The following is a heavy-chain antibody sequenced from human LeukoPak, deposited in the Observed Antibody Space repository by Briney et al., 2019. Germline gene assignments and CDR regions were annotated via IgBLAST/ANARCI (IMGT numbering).Heavy chain of an antibody. CDR3: ATVDPMPRGVDYYHYGMGV. CDR2: FDPEEGET. V-gene: IGHV1-24*01. CDR1: GYTLTELS. J-gene: IGHJ6*02. Sequence: ASVRVSCKVSGYTLTELSMDGGRQAPGKGVEWGGGFDPEEGETIYAQKFPRRVTMTEDTSTDTAYMALSSLRSDDTAVSYCATVDPMPRGVDYYHYGMGVWGQGTTVTVSS. D-gene: IGHD3-10*01.